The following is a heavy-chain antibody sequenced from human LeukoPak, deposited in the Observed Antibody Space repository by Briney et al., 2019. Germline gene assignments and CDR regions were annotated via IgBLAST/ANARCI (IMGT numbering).Heavy chain of an antibody. Sequence: PGGSLRLSCTTPGFAFVYFAMSWVRQPAGKGLEWVGFIRRRAYGGAAEYAASVKGRFIISRDDSKGIAYLQMNSLKTEDTAVYYCSRNGLVDFDYWGQGSRVIVSP. CDR1: GFAFVYFA. J-gene: IGHJ4*02. CDR2: IRRRAYGGAA. CDR3: SRNGLVDFDY. V-gene: IGHV3-49*04.